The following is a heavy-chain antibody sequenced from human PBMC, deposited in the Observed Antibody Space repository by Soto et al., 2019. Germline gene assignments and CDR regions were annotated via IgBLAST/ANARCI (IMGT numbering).Heavy chain of an antibody. V-gene: IGHV4-59*08. CDR3: ATITLTPGAFDI. CDR2: IYYSGST. Sequence: PSETLSLTCTVSGGSISSYYWSWIRQPPGKGLEWIGYIYYSGSTNYNPSLKSRVTISVDTSKNQFSLKLSSVTAADTAVYYCATITLTPGAFDIWGQGTMVTVSS. J-gene: IGHJ3*02. D-gene: IGHD1-20*01. CDR1: GGSISSYY.